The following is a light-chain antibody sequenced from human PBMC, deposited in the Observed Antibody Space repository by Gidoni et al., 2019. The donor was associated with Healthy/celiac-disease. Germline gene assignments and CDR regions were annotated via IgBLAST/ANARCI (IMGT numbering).Light chain of an antibody. V-gene: IGKV3-11*01. J-gene: IGKJ4*01. CDR3: QQRRLWHT. Sequence: EIVLTQSPATLSLSTGESATLSCRASQSVSSYLAWYQQNTGQAPRLLIYDASNRATGIQVRCSGNGSGTDFTLTISSLEPEDFAVYYCQQRRLWHTFXGXTKVEIK. CDR1: QSVSSY. CDR2: DAS.